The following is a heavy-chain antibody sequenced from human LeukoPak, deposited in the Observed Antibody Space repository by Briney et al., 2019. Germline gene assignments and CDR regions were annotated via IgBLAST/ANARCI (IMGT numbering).Heavy chain of an antibody. V-gene: IGHV3-33*01. CDR3: ARDADGYED. D-gene: IGHD5-24*01. J-gene: IGHJ4*02. Sequence: GGSLRLSCAASGFTFSSYGMHWVRQAPGKGLGWVAVIWYDGSNKYYADSVKGRFTISRDNSKNTLYLQMNNLRAEDTAMYYCARDADGYEDWGQGTLVIVSS. CDR1: GFTFSSYG. CDR2: IWYDGSNK.